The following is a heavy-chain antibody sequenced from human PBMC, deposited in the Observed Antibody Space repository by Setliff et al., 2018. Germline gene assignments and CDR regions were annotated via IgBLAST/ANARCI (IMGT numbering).Heavy chain of an antibody. V-gene: IGHV3-21*01. Sequence: PGGSMRLSCAASGFTFSTYSMHWVRQAPGKGLEWVSSISDSSIYIYYVDSVKGRFTISRDNAQNSLYLQMDSLRAEDTAVYYCARSPANGGHEAFDVWGQGTMVTVSS. J-gene: IGHJ3*01. CDR3: ARSPANGGHEAFDV. CDR2: ISDSSIYI. CDR1: GFTFSTYS. D-gene: IGHD6-25*01.